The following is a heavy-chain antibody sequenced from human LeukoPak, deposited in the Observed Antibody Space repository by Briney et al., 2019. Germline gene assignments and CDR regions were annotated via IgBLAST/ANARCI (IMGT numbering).Heavy chain of an antibody. V-gene: IGHV4-39*07. D-gene: IGHD4-11*01. J-gene: IGHJ4*02. CDR1: GGSISSSSYY. CDR3: AKDDSMTLDHFDY. Sequence: PSETLSLICTVSGGSISSSSYYWGWIRQPPGKGLEWIGSIYYSGSTYYNPSLKSRVTISVDTSKNQFSLKLSSVTAADTAVYYCAKDDSMTLDHFDYWGQGALVTVSS. CDR2: IYYSGST.